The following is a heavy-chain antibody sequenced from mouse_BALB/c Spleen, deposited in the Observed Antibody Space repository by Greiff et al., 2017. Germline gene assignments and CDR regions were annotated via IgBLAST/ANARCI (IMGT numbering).Heavy chain of an antibody. D-gene: IGHD2-12*01. CDR3: ARERRAFFDY. J-gene: IGHJ2*01. Sequence: DVKLVESGGGLVKPGGSLKLSCAASGFAFSSYDMSWVRQTPEKRLEWVAYISSGGGSTYYPDTVKGRFTISRDNAKNTLYLQMSSLKSEDTAMYYCARERRAFFDYWGQGTTLTVSS. CDR2: ISSGGGST. V-gene: IGHV5-12-1*01. CDR1: GFAFSSYD.